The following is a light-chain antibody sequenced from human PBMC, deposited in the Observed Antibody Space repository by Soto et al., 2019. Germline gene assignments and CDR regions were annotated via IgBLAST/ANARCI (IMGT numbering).Light chain of an antibody. V-gene: IGKV3-11*01. J-gene: IGKJ4*01. CDR2: DAS. CDR3: QQRALT. Sequence: EIVLTQSPSTLSLSPGDRATLSCRASQSVSSYLAWYQQKPGQAPRLLIYDASNRATGIPARFSGSGSGTDFTLTISSLEPEDFAVYYCQQRALTFGGGTKVEIK. CDR1: QSVSSY.